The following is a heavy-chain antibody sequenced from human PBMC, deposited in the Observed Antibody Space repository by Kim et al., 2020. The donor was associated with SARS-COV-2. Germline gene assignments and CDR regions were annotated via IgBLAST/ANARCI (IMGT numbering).Heavy chain of an antibody. CDR1: GFTFSSYA. CDR3: ANVPGAPEGRNWIDP. Sequence: GGSLRLSCAASGFTFSSYAMSWVRQAPGKGLEWVSAISGSGGSTYSADSVKGRFTISRYNSKNTLYLQLQSHRAEDTAVSYCANVPGAPEGRNWIDPWG. V-gene: IGHV3-23*01. D-gene: IGHD3-10*01. CDR2: ISGSGGST. J-gene: IGHJ5*02.